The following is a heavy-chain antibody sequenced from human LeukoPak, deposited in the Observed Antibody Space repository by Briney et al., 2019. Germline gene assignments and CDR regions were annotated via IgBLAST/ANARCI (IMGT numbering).Heavy chain of an antibody. J-gene: IGHJ6*03. Sequence: GGSLRLSCAASGFTFSDYYISWIRQAPGKGLEWVSYISSSGSTIYYADSVKGRFTISRDNAKNSLYLQMNSLRAEDTAVYYCASNIVVEDKGYMDVWGKGTTVTISS. CDR2: ISSSGSTI. V-gene: IGHV3-11*01. D-gene: IGHD2-21*01. CDR1: GFTFSDYY. CDR3: ASNIVVEDKGYMDV.